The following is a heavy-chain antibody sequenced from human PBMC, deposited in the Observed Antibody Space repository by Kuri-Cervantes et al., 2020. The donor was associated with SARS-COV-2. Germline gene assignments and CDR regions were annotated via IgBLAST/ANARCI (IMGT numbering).Heavy chain of an antibody. V-gene: IGHV4-34*01. D-gene: IGHD3-3*01. CDR2: INHSGSA. Sequence: SQTLSLTCAVYGGSFSGFYWSWIRQAPGKGLEWIGEINHSGSANYSPSLKSRVTISVDTSKNQFSLRLSSVTAADTGVYYCVRASTTIYGVLIALFSSNAFGIWGQGTMVTVSS. J-gene: IGHJ3*02. CDR3: VRASTTIYGVLIALFSSNAFGI. CDR1: GGSFSGFY.